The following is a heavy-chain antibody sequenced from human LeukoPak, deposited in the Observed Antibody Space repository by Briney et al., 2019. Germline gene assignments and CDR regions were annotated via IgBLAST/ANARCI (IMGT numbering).Heavy chain of an antibody. CDR3: ARGHEADNFWSGYYATWFDP. J-gene: IGHJ5*02. V-gene: IGHV3-21*01. CDR2: ISSSSSYI. CDR1: GFTFSSYS. Sequence: PGGSLRLSCAAPGFTFSSYSMNWVRRAPGKGLEWVSSISSSSSYIYYADSVKGRFTISRDNAKNSLYLHMNSLRAEDTAVYYCARGHEADNFWSGYYATWFDPWGQATLVTVSS. D-gene: IGHD3-3*01.